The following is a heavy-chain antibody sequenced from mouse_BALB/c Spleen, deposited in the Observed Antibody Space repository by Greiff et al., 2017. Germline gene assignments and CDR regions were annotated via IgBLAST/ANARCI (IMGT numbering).Heavy chain of an antibody. D-gene: IGHD3-1*01. CDR1: GYSITSDYD. V-gene: IGHV3-6*02. J-gene: IGHJ2*01. CDR2: ISYDGSN. CDR3: ASEGSSGPYFDY. Sequence: EVQLVESGPGLVKPSQSLSLTCSVTGYSITSDYDWNWIRQFPGNKLEWMGYISYDGSNNYNPSLKNRISITRDTSKNQFFLKLNSVTTEDTATYYCASEGSSGPYFDYWGQGTTLTVSS.